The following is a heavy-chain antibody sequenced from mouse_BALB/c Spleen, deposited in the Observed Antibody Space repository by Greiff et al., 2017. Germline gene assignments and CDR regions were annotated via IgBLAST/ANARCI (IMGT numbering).Heavy chain of an antibody. D-gene: IGHD1-1*01. CDR3: NVCYGSSSPFDY. J-gene: IGHJ2*01. Sequence: DVQLQESGAELVRSGASVKLSCTASGFNIKDYYMHWVKQRPEQGLEWIGWIDPENGDTEYAPKFQGKATMTADTSSNTAYLQLSSLTSEDTAVYYCNVCYGSSSPFDYWGQGTTLTVSS. V-gene: IGHV14-4*02. CDR1: GFNIKDYY. CDR2: IDPENGDT.